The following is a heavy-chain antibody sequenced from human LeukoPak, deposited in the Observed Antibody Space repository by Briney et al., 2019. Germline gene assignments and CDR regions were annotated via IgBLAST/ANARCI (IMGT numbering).Heavy chain of an antibody. V-gene: IGHV3-74*01. D-gene: IGHD3-10*01. CDR1: GFTSSSYW. Sequence: TGGSLRLSCGASGFTSSSYWMHWVRKAAGEGLVWVSRINNDGSSTSYADSVQGRCTISRDNAKSTLYLQMNSRRAEDTALYYCARVARGDYYYYYMDVWGKGTTVTVSS. J-gene: IGHJ6*03. CDR3: ARVARGDYYYYYMDV. CDR2: INNDGSST.